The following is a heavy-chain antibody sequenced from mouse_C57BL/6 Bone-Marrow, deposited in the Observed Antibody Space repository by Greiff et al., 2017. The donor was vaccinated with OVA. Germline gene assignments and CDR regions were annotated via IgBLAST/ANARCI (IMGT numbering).Heavy chain of an antibody. CDR2: ISDGGSYT. Sequence: EVQLVESGGGLVKPGGSLKLSCAASGFTFSSYAMSWVRQTPEKRLEWVATISDGGSYTYYPDNVKGRFTISRDTAKNNLYLQMSHLKSEDTAMYYCARGSTVVFDYGGRGTTLTVSS. CDR1: GFTFSSYA. D-gene: IGHD1-1*01. J-gene: IGHJ2*01. CDR3: ARGSTVVFDY. V-gene: IGHV5-4*01.